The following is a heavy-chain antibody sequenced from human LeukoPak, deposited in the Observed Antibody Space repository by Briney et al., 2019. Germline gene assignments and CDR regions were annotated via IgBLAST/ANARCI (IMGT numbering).Heavy chain of an antibody. D-gene: IGHD3-3*01. Sequence: SVKVSCKASGGTFSSYTISWVRQAPGQGLERMGRIIPILGIANYAQKFQGRVTMTRDTSTSTVYMELSSLRSEDTAVYYCARDRYDFWSGYYDPWGQGTLVTVSS. CDR2: IIPILGIA. CDR3: ARDRYDFWSGYYDP. J-gene: IGHJ5*02. CDR1: GGTFSSYT. V-gene: IGHV1-69*04.